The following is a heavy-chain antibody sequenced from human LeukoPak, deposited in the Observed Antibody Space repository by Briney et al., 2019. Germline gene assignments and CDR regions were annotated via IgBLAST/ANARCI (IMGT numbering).Heavy chain of an antibody. V-gene: IGHV3-23*01. D-gene: IGHD6-19*01. CDR1: GFTFSSYA. J-gene: IGHJ4*02. CDR3: AKGRAGTVDY. CDR2: ISGSGGST. Sequence: GGSLRLSCAASGFTFSSYAMNWVRQAPGKGLEWVSGISGSGGSTYYADSVKGRFTISRDNSKNTLYLQMNSLRAEDTAVYYCAKGRAGTVDYWDQGTLVTVSS.